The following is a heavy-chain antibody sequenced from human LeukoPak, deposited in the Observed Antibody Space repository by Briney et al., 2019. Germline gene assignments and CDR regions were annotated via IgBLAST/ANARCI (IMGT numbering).Heavy chain of an antibody. CDR3: ARAPPGIAVASRRRGAFDI. J-gene: IGHJ3*02. Sequence: GGTLRLSCAASGFTFSSYGMSWVRQAPGKGLEWVSAISGSGGSTYYADSVKGRFTISRDNSKNTLYLQMNSLRAEDTAVYYCARAPPGIAVASRRRGAFDIWGQGTMVTVSS. D-gene: IGHD6-19*01. CDR1: GFTFSSYG. CDR2: ISGSGGST. V-gene: IGHV3-23*01.